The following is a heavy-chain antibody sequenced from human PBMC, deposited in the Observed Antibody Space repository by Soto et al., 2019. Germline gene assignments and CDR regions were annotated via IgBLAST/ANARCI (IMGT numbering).Heavy chain of an antibody. CDR2: LVVGSGNT. Sequence: ASVKGSCKASGFTFTSSAVQWVRQSRGQRLEWIGWLVVGSGNTNYAQKFQERVTITRDMSTRTAYMELSSLRSEDTAVYYCAADREYCGGDCYWFSYYGMDVWGQGTTVTVSS. CDR3: AADREYCGGDCYWFSYYGMDV. V-gene: IGHV1-58*01. J-gene: IGHJ6*02. D-gene: IGHD2-21*02. CDR1: GFTFTSSA.